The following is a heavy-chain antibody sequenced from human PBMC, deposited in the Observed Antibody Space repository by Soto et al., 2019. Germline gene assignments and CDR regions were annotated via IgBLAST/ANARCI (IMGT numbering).Heavy chain of an antibody. V-gene: IGHV3-48*02. CDR3: VREWNEHWDGDFY. Sequence: EVQLVESGGGLVQPGGSLRLSCAVSGLTFTTYNFHWVRQAPGKGLEWISFINPGSVTRHYADSVKGRFTISRDNAKNSLYLQMISPTDADTSVYYCVREWNEHWDGDFYGSHGTPVTVSS. CDR1: GLTFTTYN. J-gene: IGHJ4*01. D-gene: IGHD1-1*01. CDR2: INPGSVTR.